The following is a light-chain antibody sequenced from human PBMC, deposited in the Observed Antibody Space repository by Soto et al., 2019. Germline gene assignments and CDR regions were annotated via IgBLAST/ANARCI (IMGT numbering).Light chain of an antibody. Sequence: QSVLTHPASVSWSPGQSITISCTGTSSDVGGYNFVSWFQHHPGKAPKVMIYEVSNRPSGVSNRFSGSKSGNTASLTISGLQAEDEADYYCTSYTSSSIFYVFGTGTKVTVL. CDR3: TSYTSSSIFYV. CDR2: EVS. CDR1: SSDVGGYNF. V-gene: IGLV2-14*01. J-gene: IGLJ1*01.